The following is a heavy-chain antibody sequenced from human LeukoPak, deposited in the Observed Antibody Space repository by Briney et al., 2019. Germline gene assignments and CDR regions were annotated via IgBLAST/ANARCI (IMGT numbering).Heavy chain of an antibody. Sequence: PSETLSLTCTVSGASISSGSYSWSWIRQPAGKGLEGIGRIYTSGSTNYNPPLKSRVTISVDTSKNQFSLKLSSVTAADTAVYYCARARGFRFDWFDPWGQGTLVTVSS. CDR3: ARARGFRFDWFDP. V-gene: IGHV4-61*02. J-gene: IGHJ5*02. CDR2: IYTSGST. CDR1: GASISSGSYS. D-gene: IGHD3-10*01.